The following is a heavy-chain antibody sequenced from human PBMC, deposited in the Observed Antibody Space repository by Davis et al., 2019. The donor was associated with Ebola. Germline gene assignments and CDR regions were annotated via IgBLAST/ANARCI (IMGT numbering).Heavy chain of an antibody. CDR2: IRGSGGDT. CDR1: GFTFPVYW. V-gene: IGHV3-23*01. Sequence: GGSLRLSGVAPGFTFPVYWMSWVRQAPGKGLEWVSAIRGSGGDTYYAGSVKGRFTISRDDSKNTLYLQMNSLRAEDTAVYYCAKDIMVRFFGLFDPWGQGTLVTVSS. D-gene: IGHD3-3*01. CDR3: AKDIMVRFFGLFDP. J-gene: IGHJ5*02.